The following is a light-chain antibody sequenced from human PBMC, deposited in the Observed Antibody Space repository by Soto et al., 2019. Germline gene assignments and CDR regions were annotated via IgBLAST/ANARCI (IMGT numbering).Light chain of an antibody. Sequence: QSVLTQPPSASGTPGQRVTISCSGSSPNIGSNYVYWYQQLPGTAPKLLIYRRHQRPSGVPDRFSGSESGTSASLAISGLRSEDEDDYYCAAWDDSLSGVVFGGGTKLTVL. CDR2: RRH. V-gene: IGLV1-47*01. J-gene: IGLJ2*01. CDR1: SPNIGSNY. CDR3: AAWDDSLSGVV.